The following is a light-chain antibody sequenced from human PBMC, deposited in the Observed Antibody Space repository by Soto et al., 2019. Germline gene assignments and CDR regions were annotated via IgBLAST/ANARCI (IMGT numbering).Light chain of an antibody. CDR3: MQSQQSPPT. CDR1: QSLLQSNGYNY. CDR2: FGS. Sequence: DIVMTQSPLSLPVTPGEPASISCSSSQSLLQSNGYNYLDWYLQKPGQSPQLLIYFGSYRASGVPDRFSGSGSGTDFTLKIRRVXXEXXGXXYGMQSQQSPPTFGQGTKVXI. V-gene: IGKV2-28*01. J-gene: IGKJ1*01.